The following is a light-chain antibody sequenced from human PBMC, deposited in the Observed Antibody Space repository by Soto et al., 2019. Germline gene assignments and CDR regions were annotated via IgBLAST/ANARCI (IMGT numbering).Light chain of an antibody. J-gene: IGKJ4*01. CDR3: QQSHRTPGLT. V-gene: IGKV1-39*01. CDR1: QSISSY. CDR2: AAS. Sequence: DIQMTQSPSSLSASVGDRVTITCRASQSISSYLNWYQQKPGKAPKLLIYAASSLQSGVPSRFSGSGSGTDFTLTISSLQPEDFATYYCQQSHRTPGLTFGGGTKVDIK.